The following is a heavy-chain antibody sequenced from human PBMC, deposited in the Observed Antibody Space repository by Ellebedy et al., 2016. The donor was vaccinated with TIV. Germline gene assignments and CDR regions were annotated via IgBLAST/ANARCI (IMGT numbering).Heavy chain of an antibody. CDR2: INNDGSST. Sequence: GESLKISCAASGFTFSTYWMNWVRQAPGKGLVWVSRINNDGSSTNYADSVKGRFTISRDNAKNTLYLQMNSLRADDTAVYYCARVSGVGYWGQGTLVTVSS. J-gene: IGHJ4*02. D-gene: IGHD3-3*01. CDR3: ARVSGVGY. CDR1: GFTFSTYW. V-gene: IGHV3-74*01.